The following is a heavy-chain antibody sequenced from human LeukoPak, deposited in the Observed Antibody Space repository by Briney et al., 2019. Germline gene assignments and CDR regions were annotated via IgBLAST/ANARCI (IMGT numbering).Heavy chain of an antibody. J-gene: IGHJ5*02. V-gene: IGHV1-69*04. CDR3: ARDIGGYGAGDP. CDR1: GGTFSSYA. Sequence: SVKVSCKASGGTFSSYAISWVRQAPGQGLEWMGRIIPILGIANYAQKFQGRVTITADKSTSTAYMELRSLRSDDTAVYYCARDIGGYGAGDPWGQGTLVTVSS. D-gene: IGHD5-18*01. CDR2: IIPILGIA.